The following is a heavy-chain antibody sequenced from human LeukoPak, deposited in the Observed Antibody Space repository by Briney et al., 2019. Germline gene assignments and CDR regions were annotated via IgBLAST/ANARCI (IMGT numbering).Heavy chain of an antibody. CDR1: DGSISSYY. V-gene: IGHV4-59*01. J-gene: IGHJ4*02. CDR2: IYYSRST. Sequence: SETLSLTCTVSDGSISSYYRSWIRQPPGKGLEWIGYIYYSRSTNYNPSLKSRVTISVDTSKNQFSLKLSSVTAADTAVYYCARSDPYSSGWPLGYWGQGTLVTVSS. CDR3: ARSDPYSSGWPLGY. D-gene: IGHD6-19*01.